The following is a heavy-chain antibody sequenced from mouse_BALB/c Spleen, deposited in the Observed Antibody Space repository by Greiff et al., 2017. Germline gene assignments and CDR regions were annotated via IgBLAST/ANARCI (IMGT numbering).Heavy chain of an antibody. Sequence: VHLVESGAELARPGASVKLSCKASGYTFTSYWMQWVKQRPGQGLEWIGAIYPGDGDTRYTQKFKGKATLTADKSSSTAYMQLSSLASEDSAVYYCARMGDYGFAYWGQGTLVTVSA. CDR1: GYTFTSYW. J-gene: IGHJ3*01. CDR2: IYPGDGDT. CDR3: ARMGDYGFAY. V-gene: IGHV1-87*01. D-gene: IGHD2-4*01.